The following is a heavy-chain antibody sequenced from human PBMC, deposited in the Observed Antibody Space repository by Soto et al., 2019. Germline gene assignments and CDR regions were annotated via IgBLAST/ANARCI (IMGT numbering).Heavy chain of an antibody. Sequence: GGSLRLSCAASGFTFDDYAMHWVRQAPGKGLEWVSGINWNSGRIGYADSVRGRFTISRDNAKNSLYLEMNSLRTEDTAFYYCAKEVPYLVGYSSGWWYFDLWGRGTLVTVSS. CDR1: GFTFDDYA. V-gene: IGHV3-9*01. D-gene: IGHD6-19*01. CDR3: AKEVPYLVGYSSGWWYFDL. CDR2: INWNSGRI. J-gene: IGHJ2*01.